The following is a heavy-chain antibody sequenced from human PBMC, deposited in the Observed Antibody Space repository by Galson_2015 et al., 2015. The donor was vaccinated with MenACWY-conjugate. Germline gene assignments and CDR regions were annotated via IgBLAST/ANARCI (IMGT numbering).Heavy chain of an antibody. CDR3: WLVLSSESLHRDY. CDR1: GFTFSNAW. D-gene: IGHD6-6*01. J-gene: IGHJ4*02. Sequence: SLRLSCAASGFTFSNAWMNWVRQAPGKGLEWVGRIKRKSDGGTTDYAALVKGRFKFSRDDSKNTVYLQMNSVKTEDTAVYHCWLVLSSESLHRDYWGLGTLVTVSS. V-gene: IGHV3-15*01. CDR2: IKRKSDGGTT.